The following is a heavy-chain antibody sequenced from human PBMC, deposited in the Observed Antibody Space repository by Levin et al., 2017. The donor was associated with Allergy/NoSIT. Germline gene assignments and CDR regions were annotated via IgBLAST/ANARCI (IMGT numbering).Heavy chain of an antibody. V-gene: IGHV5-51*01. CDR1: GCRFTTYW. CDR2: IYPDDSDT. D-gene: IGHD6-13*01. J-gene: IGHJ4*02. CDR3: IRRGQSTSSYVDY. Sequence: NPGGSLRLSCKSSGCRFTTYWIGWVRQMPGKGLEWMGIIYPDDSDTRYSPSFQGQVTISADKSITTAYLQWSNLKASDTAMYYCIRRGQSTSSYVDYWGQGTLVTVSS.